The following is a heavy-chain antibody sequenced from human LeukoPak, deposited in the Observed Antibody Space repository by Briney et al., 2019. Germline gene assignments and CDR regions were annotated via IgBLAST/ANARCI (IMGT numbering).Heavy chain of an antibody. V-gene: IGHV3-30*18. J-gene: IGHJ4*02. CDR2: ISYDGSSK. D-gene: IGHD3-16*01. Sequence: GGSLRLSCAASGFTFSSFGMHWVRQAPGKGLEWVAVISYDGSSKYYADSVKGRFTISRDNSKNTLYLQMNSLRAEDTAVYYWAKEGVRGGAGPPPFDYGGQEPRATVPS. CDR3: AKEGVRGGAGPPPFDY. CDR1: GFTFSSFG.